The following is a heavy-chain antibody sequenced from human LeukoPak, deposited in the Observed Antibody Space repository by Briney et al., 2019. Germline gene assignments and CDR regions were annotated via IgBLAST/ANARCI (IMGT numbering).Heavy chain of an antibody. J-gene: IGHJ4*02. V-gene: IGHV1-46*01. CDR3: ARVDVAYSSSSGPTSFFDY. CDR2: INPSGGIT. D-gene: IGHD6-6*01. CDR1: GYTFTSYY. Sequence: ASVKVSCKASGYTFTSYYMHWVRQAPGQGLEWMGVINPSGGITTYAQKFQGRVTMTRDTSTSTAYMELSSLRSEDTAVYYCARVDVAYSSSSGPTSFFDYWGQGTLVTVSS.